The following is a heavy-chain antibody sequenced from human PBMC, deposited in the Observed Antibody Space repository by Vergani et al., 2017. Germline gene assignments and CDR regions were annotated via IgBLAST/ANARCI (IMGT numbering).Heavy chain of an antibody. V-gene: IGHV3-33*01. J-gene: IGHJ6*03. CDR2: IWYDGSKE. CDR1: GFTLSSHA. Sequence: VRLEESGGGVVQPGRSLRLSCAGSGFTLSSHAMHWVRQAPGKGLEWVAFIWYDGSKEYYADSVKGRFTISRDNSKNTLYLQMNNLRAADTAVYYCARSGYCAHGVCYMTYYYYMDVWGKGTAVTVSS. CDR3: ARSGYCAHGVCYMTYYYYMDV. D-gene: IGHD2-8*01.